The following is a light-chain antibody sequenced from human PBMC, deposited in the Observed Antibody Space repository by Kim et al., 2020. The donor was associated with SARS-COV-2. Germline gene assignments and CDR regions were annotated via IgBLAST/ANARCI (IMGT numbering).Light chain of an antibody. CDR1: SSNIGSNY. CDR2: RNN. J-gene: IGLJ2*01. CDR3: ATWDDSLSGPL. V-gene: IGLV1-47*01. Sequence: GPRVAISCSGSSSNIGSNYVYWYQQLPGTAPNLLIYRNNQRPSGVPDRFSGSKSGTSASLAISGLRSEDEADYYCATWDDSLSGPLFGGGTQLTVL.